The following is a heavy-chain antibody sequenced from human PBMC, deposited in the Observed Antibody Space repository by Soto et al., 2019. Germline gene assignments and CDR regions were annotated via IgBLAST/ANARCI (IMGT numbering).Heavy chain of an antibody. Sequence: QVQLVQSGPEVKKPGASVNVSCKASAYSYTSYGISWVRQAPGQGLEWMGWISAYNGQTNYAQKFRGRVHFTPAAPTTTAIMQLRSLRSDDTAMYFSARDGRKELWAEGLTAMDVWGQGTTVTV. D-gene: IGHD3-16*01. CDR3: ARDGRKELWAEGLTAMDV. V-gene: IGHV1-18*01. CDR2: ISAYNGQT. CDR1: AYSYTSYG. J-gene: IGHJ6*02.